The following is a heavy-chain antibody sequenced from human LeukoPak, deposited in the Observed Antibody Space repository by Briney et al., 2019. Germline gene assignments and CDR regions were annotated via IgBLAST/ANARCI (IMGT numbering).Heavy chain of an antibody. CDR1: GFTFSSYW. V-gene: IGHV3-7*01. CDR3: AREFRTSKDALDI. J-gene: IGHJ3*02. CDR2: IKPDGSGK. D-gene: IGHD1-14*01. Sequence: GGSLRLSCAASGFTFSSYWLSWVRRAPGKGLEWVANIKPDGSGKYYLDSVKGRFTTSRDNSKNSLHLQMNSLRAEDTAVYYCAREFRTSKDALDIWGQGTMVTVSS.